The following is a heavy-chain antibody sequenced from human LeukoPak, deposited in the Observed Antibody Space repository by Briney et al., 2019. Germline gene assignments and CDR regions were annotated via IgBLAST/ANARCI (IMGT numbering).Heavy chain of an antibody. J-gene: IGHJ4*02. Sequence: SETLSLTCAVYGGSFSGYYWSWIRQPPGKGLEWIGEINHSGSTNYNPSLKSRVTISVDTSKNQFSLKLSSVTAADTAVYYCARADQWLAKPFDYWGQGTLVTVSS. CDR2: INHSGST. CDR1: GGSFSGYY. V-gene: IGHV4-34*01. CDR3: ARADQWLAKPFDY. D-gene: IGHD6-19*01.